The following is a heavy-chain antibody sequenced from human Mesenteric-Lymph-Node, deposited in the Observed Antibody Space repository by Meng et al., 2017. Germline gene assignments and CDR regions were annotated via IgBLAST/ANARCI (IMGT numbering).Heavy chain of an antibody. J-gene: IGHJ4*02. CDR3: ASADSSSWYYFDY. D-gene: IGHD6-13*01. V-gene: IGHV1-69*06. CDR1: GDTFSSYA. CDR2: IIPIFGTA. Sequence: QVLRVKSGAEVKKPGYSVKVSCKASGDTFSSYAISWVRQAPGQGLEWMGGIIPIFGTANYAQKFQGRVTITADKSTSTAYMELSSLRSEDTAVYYCASADSSSWYYFDYWGQGTLVTVSS.